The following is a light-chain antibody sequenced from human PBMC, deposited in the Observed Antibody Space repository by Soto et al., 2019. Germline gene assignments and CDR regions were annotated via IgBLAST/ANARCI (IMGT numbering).Light chain of an antibody. CDR3: QQRNYWPIT. CDR1: QSVSSN. V-gene: IGKV3-15*01. J-gene: IGKJ5*01. Sequence: EIVMTQSPATLSVSQGERATLSCRASQSVSSNLAWYQQKPGQAPRLLIYGASTRATGIPARFSGSGSGTEFTLTSSRLEPEDFAVYYCQQRNYWPITFGQGTRLEIK. CDR2: GAS.